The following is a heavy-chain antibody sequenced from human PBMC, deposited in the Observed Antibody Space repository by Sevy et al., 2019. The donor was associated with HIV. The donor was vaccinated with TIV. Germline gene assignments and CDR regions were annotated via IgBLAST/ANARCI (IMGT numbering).Heavy chain of an antibody. CDR1: GLDFKEAW. V-gene: IGHV3-15*01. CDR2: IKSESDGGTV. D-gene: IGHD2-21*01. J-gene: IGHJ6*02. Sequence: GGSLRLSCVVSGLDFKEAWMTWVRQAPGKGLEWVGRIKSESDGGTVDYAAPVKGRFTISRDDSRNTLFLEMDSLKTEDTAVYYCARTHIAVGGMDVWGQGTTVTVSS. CDR3: ARTHIAVGGMDV.